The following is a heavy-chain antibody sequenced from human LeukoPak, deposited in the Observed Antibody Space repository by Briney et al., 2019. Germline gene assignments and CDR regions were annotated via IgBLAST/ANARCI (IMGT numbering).Heavy chain of an antibody. CDR2: IYYSGST. Sequence: SETLSLTYTVSRGSIRNYYWGWIRQPPGKGLEWIGYIYYSGSTNYNPSLQGRVTISVDTSKNQFSLKLSSVTAADTALYYCSRRMASAYGHWRDSGGQGTPVTVSS. CDR1: RGSIRNYY. CDR3: SRRMASAYGHWRDS. D-gene: IGHD4-17*01. V-gene: IGHV4-59*08. J-gene: IGHJ5*01.